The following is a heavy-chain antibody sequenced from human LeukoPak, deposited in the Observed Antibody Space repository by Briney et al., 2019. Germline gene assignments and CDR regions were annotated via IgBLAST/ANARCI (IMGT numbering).Heavy chain of an antibody. CDR1: GYSFTSYW. J-gene: IGHJ6*04. Sequence: GESLKISCKGSGYSFTSYWIGWVRQMPGKGLEWMGIICPGDSDTRYSPSFQGQVTISADKSISTAYLQWSSLKASDTAMYYCARLPRYSSSQVYYYGMDVWGKGTTVTVSS. CDR3: ARLPRYSSSQVYYYGMDV. D-gene: IGHD6-13*01. CDR2: ICPGDSDT. V-gene: IGHV5-51*01.